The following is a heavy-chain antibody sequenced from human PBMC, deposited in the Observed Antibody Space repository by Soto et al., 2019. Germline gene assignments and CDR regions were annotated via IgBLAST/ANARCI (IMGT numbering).Heavy chain of an antibody. D-gene: IGHD2-15*01. CDR1: GFTFSSYW. Sequence: GGSLRLSCAASGFTFSSYWMSWVRQAPGKGLEWVANIKQDGSEKYYVDSVKGRFTISRDNAKNSLYLQMNSLRAEDTAVYYCARVVAAIWLVFDYWGQGTLVTVSS. CDR2: IKQDGSEK. J-gene: IGHJ4*02. V-gene: IGHV3-7*04. CDR3: ARVVAAIWLVFDY.